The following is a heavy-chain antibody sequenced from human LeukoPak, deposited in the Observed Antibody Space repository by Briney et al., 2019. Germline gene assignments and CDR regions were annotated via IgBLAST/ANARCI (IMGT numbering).Heavy chain of an antibody. CDR3: VRVTLGYYYMDV. V-gene: IGHV1-69*13. Sequence: SVKVSCNASGGTFSSYAISWVRQAPGQGLEWMGGIIPIFGTANYAQKFQGRVTITADESTSTAYMELSSLRSEDTAVYYCVRVTLGYYYMDVWGKGTTATVS. CDR1: GGTFSSYA. D-gene: IGHD1-14*01. CDR2: IIPIFGTA. J-gene: IGHJ6*03.